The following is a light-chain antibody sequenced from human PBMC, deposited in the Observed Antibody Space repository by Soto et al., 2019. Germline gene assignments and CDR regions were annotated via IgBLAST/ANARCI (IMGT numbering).Light chain of an antibody. CDR3: SSYAGSNNVI. CDR2: DVT. J-gene: IGLJ1*01. Sequence: QSALTQPPSASGSPGQSVTISCTGTSGDVGGFDYVSWYQKHPGKAPKLVIYDVTKRPSGVPARFSGSKSGNTASLTVSGLQPEDEGDYYCSSYAGSNNVIFGTGTKLTVL. V-gene: IGLV2-8*01. CDR1: SGDVGGFDY.